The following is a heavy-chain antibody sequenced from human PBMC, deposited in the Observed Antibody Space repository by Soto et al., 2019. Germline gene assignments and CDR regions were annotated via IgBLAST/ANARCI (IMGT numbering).Heavy chain of an antibody. V-gene: IGHV4-30-2*01. CDR2: IYHREST. J-gene: IGHJ4*02. CDR1: GGSISSGGYS. Sequence: SETLSLTCAVSGGSISSGGYSWSWIRQPPGKGIEWIGYIYHRESTYYKQSLKRLVNKSVNKSKNQHHMKLSSVTAAYTAVYYCAGGIAARPLGYWGQGTLVTVS. D-gene: IGHD6-6*01. CDR3: AGGIAARPLGY.